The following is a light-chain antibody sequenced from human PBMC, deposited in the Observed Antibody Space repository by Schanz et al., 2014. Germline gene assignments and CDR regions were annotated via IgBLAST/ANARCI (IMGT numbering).Light chain of an antibody. CDR1: SSDVGGYNY. CDR3: SSYAGSNNVT. V-gene: IGLV2-8*01. J-gene: IGLJ2*01. Sequence: QSVLTQPPSASGSPGQSVTISCTGTSSDVGGYNYVSWYQQHPGKAPKLMIYEVSERPSGVPDRFSGSKSGNTASLTVSGLQAEDEADYYCSSYAGSNNVTFGGGTKLTVL. CDR2: EVS.